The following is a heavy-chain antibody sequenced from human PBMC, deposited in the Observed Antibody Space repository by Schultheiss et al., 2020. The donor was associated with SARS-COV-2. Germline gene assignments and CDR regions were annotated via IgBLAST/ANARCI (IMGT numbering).Heavy chain of an antibody. Sequence: SETLSLTCTVSGGSVSSGSYYWSWIRQPPGKGLEYIGEVTHSGSTDYNPSLKSRVTISVDTSKNQFSLKLSSVTAADTAVYYCARDMADYYYGMDVWGQGTTVTVSS. CDR2: VTHSGST. V-gene: IGHV4-61*01. D-gene: IGHD5-24*01. J-gene: IGHJ6*02. CDR3: ARDMADYYYGMDV. CDR1: GGSVSSGSYY.